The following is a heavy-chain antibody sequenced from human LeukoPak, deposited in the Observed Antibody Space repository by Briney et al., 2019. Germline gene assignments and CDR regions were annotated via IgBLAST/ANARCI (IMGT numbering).Heavy chain of an antibody. J-gene: IGHJ6*02. CDR2: IYYTGNT. CDR3: ATFPGWFGEVAVAYGMDV. Sequence: PSETLSLTFTVSGDSISSYISSFYWSWIRQPPGKGLDWIGYIYYTGNTNYNPSLKSRVTMSLDTMSVDTSKKQFSLELSSVTAEDTAVYYCATFPGWFGEVAVAYGMDVWGQGTTVTVSS. CDR1: GDSISSYISSFY. D-gene: IGHD3-10*01. V-gene: IGHV4-61*01.